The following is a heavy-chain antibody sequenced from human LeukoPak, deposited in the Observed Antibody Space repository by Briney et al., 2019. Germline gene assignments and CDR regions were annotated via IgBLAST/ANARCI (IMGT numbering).Heavy chain of an antibody. CDR2: INHSGST. CDR3: ARDRIAGYAYYYYIDV. Sequence: PSETLSLTCAVYGGSFSGYYWSWIRQPPGKGLEWIGEINHSGSTNYNPSLKSRVTVSVDTSKNQFSLKLSSVTAADTAMYYCARDRIAGYAYYYYIDVWGKGTTVTVSS. CDR1: GGSFSGYY. J-gene: IGHJ6*03. V-gene: IGHV4-34*01. D-gene: IGHD3-16*01.